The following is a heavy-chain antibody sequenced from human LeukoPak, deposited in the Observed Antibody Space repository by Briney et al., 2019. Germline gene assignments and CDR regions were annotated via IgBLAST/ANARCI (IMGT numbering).Heavy chain of an antibody. CDR3: ARKTYHYGSGSTEFDY. D-gene: IGHD3-10*01. CDR2: INPNSGGT. CDR1: GYTFTGYY. V-gene: IGHV1-2*02. J-gene: IGHJ4*02. Sequence: ASVKVSCKASGYTFTGYYMHWVRQAPGQGLEWMGWINPNSGGTNYAQKFQGRVTMTRDTSISTAYMELSRLRSDDTAVYYCARKTYHYGSGSTEFDYWGQGTLVTVSS.